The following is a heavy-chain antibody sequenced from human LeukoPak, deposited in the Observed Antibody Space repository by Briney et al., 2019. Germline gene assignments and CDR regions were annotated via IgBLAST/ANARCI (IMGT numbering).Heavy chain of an antibody. CDR3: ARDFWQVPDSSDWDDVFDI. CDR1: GYSFRSFV. D-gene: IGHD3-22*01. CDR2: ISAYTGHT. J-gene: IGHJ3*02. V-gene: IGHV1-18*01. Sequence: GASVKVSCKSSGYSFRSFVISWVRQAPGQGLEWMGWISAYTGHTNYAQKLRGRIILTTDTSTSTVYMELRSMRSDDTAVYYCARDFWQVPDSSDWDDVFDIWGQGTVVVVSS.